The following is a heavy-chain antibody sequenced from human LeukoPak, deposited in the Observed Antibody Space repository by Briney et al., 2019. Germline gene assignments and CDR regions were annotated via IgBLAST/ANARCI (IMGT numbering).Heavy chain of an antibody. D-gene: IGHD2-15*01. J-gene: IGHJ4*02. V-gene: IGHV3-7*01. CDR1: GFTFSSYW. CDR2: IKQDGSEK. Sequence: HSGGSLRLSCAASGFTFSSYWMSWVRQAPGKGLEWVANIKQDGSEKYYVDSVKGRFTISRDNAKSSVYLQMDSLRAEDTGVYYCARDKYCSDGNCDGGSKFDYWGQGTLVTVPS. CDR3: ARDKYCSDGNCDGGSKFDY.